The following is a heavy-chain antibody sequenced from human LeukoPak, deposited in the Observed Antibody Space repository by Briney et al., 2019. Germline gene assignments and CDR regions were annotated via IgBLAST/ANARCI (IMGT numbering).Heavy chain of an antibody. CDR1: GFTFSSYS. CDR2: ISSSSSYI. J-gene: IGHJ6*03. Sequence: GGSLRLSCAASGFTFSSYSMNWVRQAPGKGLEWVSSISSSSSYIYYADSAKGRFTISRDNAKNSLYLQMNSLRAEDTAVYYCAELGITMIGGVWGKGTTVTISS. CDR3: AELGITMIGGV. D-gene: IGHD3-10*02. V-gene: IGHV3-21*01.